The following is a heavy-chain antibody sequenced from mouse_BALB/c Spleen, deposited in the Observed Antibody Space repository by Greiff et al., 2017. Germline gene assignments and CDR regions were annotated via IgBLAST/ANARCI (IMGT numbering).Heavy chain of an antibody. D-gene: IGHD2-1*01. CDR1: GYSITSDYA. CDR3: ARKGNYDAMDY. Sequence: ESGPGLVKPSQSLSLTCTVTGYSITSDYAWNWIRQFPGNKLEWMGYLSYSGSTSYNPSLKSRISITRDTSKNQFFLQLNSVTTEDTATYYCARKGNYDAMDYWGQGTSVTVSS. V-gene: IGHV3-2*02. J-gene: IGHJ4*01. CDR2: LSYSGST.